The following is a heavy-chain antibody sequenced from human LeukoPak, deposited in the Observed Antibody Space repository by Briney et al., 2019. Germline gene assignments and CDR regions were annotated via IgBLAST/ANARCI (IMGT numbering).Heavy chain of an antibody. CDR1: GLTFHDYA. CDR2: ISGDGDAA. J-gene: IGHJ4*02. V-gene: IGHV3-43*02. Sequence: GGTLRLSCAVSGLTFHDYAMHWVRQPPGGGREWVSLISGDGDAAYYVVSVEGRFTMSRDNSKNSLYLQMDSLKTEDTALYFCAKRGYRWYYFDSWGQGTLVTVSS. D-gene: IGHD6-13*01. CDR3: AKRGYRWYYFDS.